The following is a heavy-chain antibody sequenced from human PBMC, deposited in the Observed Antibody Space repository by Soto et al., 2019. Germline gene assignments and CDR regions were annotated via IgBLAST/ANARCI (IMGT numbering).Heavy chain of an antibody. V-gene: IGHV1-8*01. Sequence: QVQLVQSGAEVKKPGASVKVSCKASGYTFTSYDINWVRQATGQGLEWMGWMNPNSGNTGYAQKFQGRVTMTRNTSISTAYMEVSSLRSEDTAVYYCARGIRIRRRNYDAFDIWGQGTMVTVSS. CDR2: MNPNSGNT. J-gene: IGHJ3*02. CDR3: ARGIRIRRRNYDAFDI. D-gene: IGHD2-15*01. CDR1: GYTFTSYD.